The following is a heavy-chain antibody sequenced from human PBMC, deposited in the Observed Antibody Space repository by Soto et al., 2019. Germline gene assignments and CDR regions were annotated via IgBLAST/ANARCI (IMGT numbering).Heavy chain of an antibody. D-gene: IGHD6-13*01. CDR3: APGIAAAGRGYYGMDV. J-gene: IGHJ6*02. CDR2: IIPIFGTA. CDR1: GGTFSSYA. V-gene: IGHV1-69*06. Sequence: SVKVSCKASGGTFSSYAISWVRQAPGQGLEWMGGIIPIFGTANYAQKFQGRVTITADKSTSTAYMELSSLRSEDTAVYYCAPGIAAAGRGYYGMDVWGQGTTVTVSS.